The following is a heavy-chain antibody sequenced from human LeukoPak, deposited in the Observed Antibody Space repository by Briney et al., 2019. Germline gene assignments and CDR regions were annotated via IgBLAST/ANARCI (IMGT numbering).Heavy chain of an antibody. J-gene: IGHJ6*02. CDR1: GGSFSGYY. CDR3: ARAGLRQGYYGMDV. Sequence: SETLSLTCAVYGGSFSGYYWSWIRQPPGKGLEWIGEINHSGSTNYNPSLKSRVTISVDTSKNQFSLKLSSVTAADTAVYYCARAGLRQGYYGMDVWGQGTTVTVSS. CDR2: INHSGST. V-gene: IGHV4-34*01. D-gene: IGHD1-14*01.